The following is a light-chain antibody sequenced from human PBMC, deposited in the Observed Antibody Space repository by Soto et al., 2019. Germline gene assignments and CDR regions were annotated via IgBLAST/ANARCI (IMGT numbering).Light chain of an antibody. V-gene: IGLV3-21*02. Sequence: LAQPPSVSVAPGQTARITCGGNNIGSTSVHWYKQSPGQAPVLVVYDNNDRPSGIPERFSGFNSENTATLTITRVEAGDEADYYCQVWNISTDHYVFGTGTKVTAL. J-gene: IGLJ1*01. CDR2: DNN. CDR1: NIGSTS. CDR3: QVWNISTDHYV.